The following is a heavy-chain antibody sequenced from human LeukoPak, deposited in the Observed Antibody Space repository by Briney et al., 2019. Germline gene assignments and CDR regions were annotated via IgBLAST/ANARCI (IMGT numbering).Heavy chain of an antibody. CDR3: AKDSSTVVTLYYFDY. CDR2: IWYDGSNK. CDR1: GFTFSSYA. D-gene: IGHD4-23*01. V-gene: IGHV3-33*06. Sequence: GGSLRLSCAASGFTFSSYAMSWVRQAPGKGLEWVAVIWYDGSNKYYADSVKGRFTISRDNSKNTLYLQMNSLRAEDTAVYYCAKDSSTVVTLYYFDYWGQGTLVTVSS. J-gene: IGHJ4*02.